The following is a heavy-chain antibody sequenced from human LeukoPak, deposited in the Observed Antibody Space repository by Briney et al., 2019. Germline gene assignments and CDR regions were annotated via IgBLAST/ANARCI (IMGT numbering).Heavy chain of an antibody. J-gene: IGHJ6*03. D-gene: IGHD3-22*01. Sequence: PSETLSPTCAVSGGPISSYYWSWIRQPPGKGLEWIGYIYYSGITNYNPSLRSRVTISVDTSKNQFSLKLSSVTAADTAVYYCARGHYYDSSGYYYNYYYYMDVWGKGTTVTVSS. CDR2: IYYSGIT. CDR1: GGPISSYY. V-gene: IGHV4-59*12. CDR3: ARGHYYDSSGYYYNYYYYMDV.